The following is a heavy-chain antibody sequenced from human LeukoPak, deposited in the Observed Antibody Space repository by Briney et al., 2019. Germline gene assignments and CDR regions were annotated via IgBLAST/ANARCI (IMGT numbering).Heavy chain of an antibody. J-gene: IGHJ4*02. D-gene: IGHD1-14*01. V-gene: IGHV4-34*01. Sequence: PSETLSLTCAVYGGSFSGYYWSWIRQPPGKGLEWIGEINHSGSTNYNPSLKSRVTISVDTSKNQFSLKLSPVTAADTAVYYCARHRGPGDYWGQGTLVTVSS. CDR3: ARHRGPGDY. CDR2: INHSGST. CDR1: GGSFSGYY.